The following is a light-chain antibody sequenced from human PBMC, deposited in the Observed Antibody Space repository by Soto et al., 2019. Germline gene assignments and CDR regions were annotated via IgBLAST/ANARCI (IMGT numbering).Light chain of an antibody. Sequence: EIVLTQSPGTLSLSPGERATLSCRASQSVSSTYLTWYQQKPGQAPRLLIYGASTRAAGIPDRFSGSGSGTDFTLTISRLEPEDFAVYYCQHSDASSFTFGQGTKLYIK. CDR1: QSVSSTY. CDR3: QHSDASSFT. J-gene: IGKJ2*01. V-gene: IGKV3-20*01. CDR2: GAS.